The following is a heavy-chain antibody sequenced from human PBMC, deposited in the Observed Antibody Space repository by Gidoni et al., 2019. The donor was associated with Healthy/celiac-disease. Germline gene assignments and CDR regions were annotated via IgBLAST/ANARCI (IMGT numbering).Heavy chain of an antibody. CDR3: ARGSGGDYDILTGYSHPGFDY. V-gene: IGHV3-7*01. D-gene: IGHD3-9*01. Sequence: EVQLVESGGGLVQPGGSLRLSCAASGFTFSSHWMSWVRQAPGKGLEWVANIKQDGSGKYYVDSVKGRFTISRDNAKNSLYLQMNSLRAEDTAVYYCARGSGGDYDILTGYSHPGFDYWGQGTLVTVSS. CDR1: GFTFSSHW. CDR2: IKQDGSGK. J-gene: IGHJ4*02.